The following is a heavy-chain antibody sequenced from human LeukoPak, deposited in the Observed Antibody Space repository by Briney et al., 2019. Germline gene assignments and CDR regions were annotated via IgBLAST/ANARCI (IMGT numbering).Heavy chain of an antibody. D-gene: IGHD3-10*01. V-gene: IGHV4-31*03. Sequence: SETLSLTCTVSGGSIGSGGYYWSWIRQHPGKGLEWIGYIYYSGSTYYNPSLKSRVTISVDTSKNQFSLKLSSVTAADTAVYYCANYGSGSYRFDPWGQGTLVTVSS. J-gene: IGHJ5*02. CDR3: ANYGSGSYRFDP. CDR2: IYYSGST. CDR1: GGSIGSGGYY.